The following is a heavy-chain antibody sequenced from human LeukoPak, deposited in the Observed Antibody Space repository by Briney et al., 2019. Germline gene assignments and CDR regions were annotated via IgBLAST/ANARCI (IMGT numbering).Heavy chain of an antibody. V-gene: IGHV3-64*01. Sequence: GGSLRLSCAASGFTFSCYAMHWVRQAPGKGLEYVSAISSNGGSTYYANSVKGRFTISRDNSKNTLYLQMGSLRAEDMAVYYCARDLGDYVGYFDYWGQGTLVTVSS. CDR2: ISSNGGST. CDR3: ARDLGDYVGYFDY. D-gene: IGHD4-17*01. J-gene: IGHJ4*02. CDR1: GFTFSCYA.